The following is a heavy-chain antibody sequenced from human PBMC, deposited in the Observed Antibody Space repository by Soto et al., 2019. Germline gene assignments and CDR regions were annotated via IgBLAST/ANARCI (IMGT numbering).Heavy chain of an antibody. J-gene: IGHJ6*02. CDR3: ARAGGESIKYYCSSTSCLYYYGMDV. CDR1: GGSIISGGYS. CDR2: IYHSGST. D-gene: IGHD2-2*01. Sequence: PSETLSLTCAVSGGSIISGGYSWSWIRQPPGKGLEWIGYIYHSGSTYYNPSLKSRVTISVDRSKNQFSLKLSSVTAADTAVYFCARAGGESIKYYCSSTSCLYYYGMDVWGQGTTVTVSS. V-gene: IGHV4-30-2*01.